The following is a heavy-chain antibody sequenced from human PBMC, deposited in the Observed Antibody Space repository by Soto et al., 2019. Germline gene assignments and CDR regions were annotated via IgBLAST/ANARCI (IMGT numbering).Heavy chain of an antibody. CDR1: GGTFSSYA. CDR3: ARATGYYDSSGYKNWFDP. V-gene: IGHV1-69*12. J-gene: IGHJ5*02. D-gene: IGHD3-22*01. Sequence: QVQLVQSGAEVKKPGSSVKVSCKASGGTFSSYAISWVRQAPGQGLEWMGGIIPIFGTANYAQKFQGRVTITAYESTSTAFMELSNLRSEDTAVYYCARATGYYDSSGYKNWFDPWGQGTLVTVSS. CDR2: IIPIFGTA.